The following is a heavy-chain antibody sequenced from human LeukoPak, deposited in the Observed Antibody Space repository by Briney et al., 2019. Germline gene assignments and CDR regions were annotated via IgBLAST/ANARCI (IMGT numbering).Heavy chain of an antibody. CDR2: HYSGGNT. V-gene: IGHV3-66*02. CDR3: ATSYCSGGSCYPQYFQH. Sequence: GGSLRLSCAASGFTVSSNYMSWVRQAPGKGLEWVSLHYSGGNTYYADSAKGRFTISRDNSKNTLYLQMNSLRAEDTAVYYCATSYCSGGSCYPQYFQHWGQGTLVTVSS. J-gene: IGHJ1*01. D-gene: IGHD2-15*01. CDR1: GFTVSSNY.